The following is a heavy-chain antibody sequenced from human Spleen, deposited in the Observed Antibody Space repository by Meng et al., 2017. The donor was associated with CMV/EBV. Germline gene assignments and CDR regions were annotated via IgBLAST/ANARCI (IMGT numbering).Heavy chain of an antibody. V-gene: IGHV3-7*01. J-gene: IGHJ4*02. Sequence: SGFTFSSYWMSWVRQAPGKGLEWVANIKQDGSEKYYVDSVKGRFTISRDNAKNSLYLQMNSLRAEDTAVYFCARDRHSSGWYFLDYWGQGTLVTVSS. CDR2: IKQDGSEK. CDR3: ARDRHSSGWYFLDY. D-gene: IGHD6-19*01. CDR1: GFTFSSYW.